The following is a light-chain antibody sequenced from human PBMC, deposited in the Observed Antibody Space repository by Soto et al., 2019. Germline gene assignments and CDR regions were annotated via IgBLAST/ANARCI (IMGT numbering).Light chain of an antibody. Sequence: EIVLTQSPATLSLSPGERATLSCRASQSVSSYLAWYQQKPGQAPRLLIYDASNRATGIPARFSGSRSGTDFTLTISSLEPEDFAVYYSQQRSNWHPITCGPETGLEIK. CDR2: DAS. CDR1: QSVSSY. J-gene: IGKJ5*01. CDR3: QQRSNWHPIT. V-gene: IGKV3-11*01.